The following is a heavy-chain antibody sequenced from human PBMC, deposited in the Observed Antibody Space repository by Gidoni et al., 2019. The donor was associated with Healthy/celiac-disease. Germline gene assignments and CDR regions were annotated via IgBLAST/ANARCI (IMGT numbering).Heavy chain of an antibody. CDR2: IKSKTDGGTT. V-gene: IGHV3-15*01. CDR3: TTDSVVVVPSPY. Sequence: EVQLVESGGGLVKPGGSLRLSCAASGFTFSNAWMSWVRQAPGKGLEWVGRIKSKTDGGTTDYAAPVKGRFTISRDDSKNTLNLQMNSLKTEDTAVYYCTTDSVVVVPSPYWGQGTLVTVSS. CDR1: GFTFSNAW. D-gene: IGHD3-22*01. J-gene: IGHJ4*02.